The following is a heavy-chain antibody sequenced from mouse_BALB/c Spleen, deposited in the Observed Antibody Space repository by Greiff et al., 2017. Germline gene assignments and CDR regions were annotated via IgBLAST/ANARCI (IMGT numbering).Heavy chain of an antibody. J-gene: IGHJ4*01. CDR2: INSNGGST. D-gene: IGHD4-1*02. CDR1: GFTFSSYG. Sequence: EVKVVESGGGLVQPGGSLKLSCAASGFTFSSYGMSWVRQTPDKRLELVATINSNGGSTYYPDSVKGRFTISRDNAKNTLYLQMSSLKSEDTAMYYCARGPTGNYAMDYWGQGTSVTVSS. CDR3: ARGPTGNYAMDY. V-gene: IGHV5-6-3*01.